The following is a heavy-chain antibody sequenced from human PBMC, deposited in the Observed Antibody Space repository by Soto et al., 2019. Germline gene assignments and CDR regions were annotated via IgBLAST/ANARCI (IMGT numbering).Heavy chain of an antibody. CDR3: ARVQSGYDFAY. J-gene: IGHJ4*02. D-gene: IGHD5-12*01. CDR1: GYTFTSYG. V-gene: IGHV1-18*01. Sequence: QVQLVQSGAEVKKPGASVKVSCKASGYTFTSYGINWVRQAPGQGLDWMGWISAYNGNTHDAKKLQGRVTMTTDTSTSTAYMELRSLRSDDTAVYYCARVQSGYDFAYWGQGTLVTVSS. CDR2: ISAYNGNT.